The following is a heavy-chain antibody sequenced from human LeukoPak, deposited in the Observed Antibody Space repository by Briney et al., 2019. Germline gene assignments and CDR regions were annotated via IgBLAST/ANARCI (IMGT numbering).Heavy chain of an antibody. CDR1: GGSISSSSSIC. CDR3: ARGPLTIEYNAMDV. V-gene: IGHV4-4*02. D-gene: IGHD3-10*01. Sequence: SETLSLTCAVSGGSISSSSSICWTWVRQPPGKGLEWIGEIYHSGATNYNPSLKSRVTMLLDKSKNQFSLKLSSVTAADTAVYYCARGPLTIEYNAMDVWGQGTTVTVSS. CDR2: IYHSGAT. J-gene: IGHJ6*02.